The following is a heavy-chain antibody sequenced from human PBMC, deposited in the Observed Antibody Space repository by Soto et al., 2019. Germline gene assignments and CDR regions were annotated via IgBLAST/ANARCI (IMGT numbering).Heavy chain of an antibody. J-gene: IGHJ4*02. V-gene: IGHV4-30-2*01. CDR2: TYNSGGT. Sequence: SETLSLTCAVSGASISHGGYSWSWIRQPPGKGLEWIGYTYNSGGTYYNPSLNSRVTISIDNSRNTLYLQMSSLRAEDTAVYYCAKPPDYNWNDYWGQGTLVTVSS. CDR1: GASISHGGYS. D-gene: IGHD1-20*01. CDR3: AKPPDYNWNDY.